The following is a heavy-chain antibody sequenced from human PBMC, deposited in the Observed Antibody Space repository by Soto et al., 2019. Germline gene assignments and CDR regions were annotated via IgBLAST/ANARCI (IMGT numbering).Heavy chain of an antibody. CDR1: GFTFSSYA. CDR2: ISYDGSNK. J-gene: IGHJ4*02. Sequence: QVQLVESGGGVVQPGRSLRLSCAASGFTFSSYAMHWVRQAPGKGLEWVAVISYDGSNKYYADSVKGRFTISRDNSXXAXXLQRNSLRAEDTAVYYCARDPMGRYYGSGSYYFDYWGQGTLVTVSS. V-gene: IGHV3-30-3*01. CDR3: ARDPMGRYYGSGSYYFDY. D-gene: IGHD3-10*01.